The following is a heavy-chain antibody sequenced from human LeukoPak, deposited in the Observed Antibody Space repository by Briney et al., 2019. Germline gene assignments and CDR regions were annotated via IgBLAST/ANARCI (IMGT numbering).Heavy chain of an antibody. J-gene: IGHJ3*02. CDR2: INHSGST. V-gene: IGHV4-34*01. CDR1: GGSFSGYY. Sequence: SETLSLTCAVYGGSFSGYYWSWIRQPPGKGLEWVGEINHSGSTNYNPSLKSRVTISVDTSKNQFSLKLSSVTAADTAVYYCARDPTAHDAFDIWGQGTMVTVSS. CDR3: ARDPTAHDAFDI. D-gene: IGHD2-2*01.